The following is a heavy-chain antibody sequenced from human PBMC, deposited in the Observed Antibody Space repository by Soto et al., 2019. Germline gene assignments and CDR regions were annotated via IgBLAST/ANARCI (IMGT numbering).Heavy chain of an antibody. Sequence: SETLSLTCAVYGGSFSGYYWSWIRQPPGKGLEWIGEINHSGSTNYNPSLKSRVTISVDTSKNQFSLKLSSVTAADTAVYYCARRYDDDYYGMDVWGQGTTVTVSS. V-gene: IGHV4-34*01. J-gene: IGHJ6*02. CDR2: INHSGST. D-gene: IGHD1-1*01. CDR1: GGSFSGYY. CDR3: ARRYDDDYYGMDV.